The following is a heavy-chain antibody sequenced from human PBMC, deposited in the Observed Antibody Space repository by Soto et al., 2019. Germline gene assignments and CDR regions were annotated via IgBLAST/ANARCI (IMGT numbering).Heavy chain of an antibody. Sequence: QLQLQESGPGLVKPSETLSLTCAVSGGSISSSSYYWGWIRQPPGKGLEWIGSIYYSGSTYYNPSLKSRVTISVDTSRTQFSLKLTSVTATDTAVYYCARHVLDCSGGCYYPAGNNYYGMDVWGQGTTVTVSS. J-gene: IGHJ6*02. CDR1: GGSISSSSYY. V-gene: IGHV4-39*01. CDR2: IYYSGST. CDR3: ARHVLDCSGGCYYPAGNNYYGMDV. D-gene: IGHD2-15*01.